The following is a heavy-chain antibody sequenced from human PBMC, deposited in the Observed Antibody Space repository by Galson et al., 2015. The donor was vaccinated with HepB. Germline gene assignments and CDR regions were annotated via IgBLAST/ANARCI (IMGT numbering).Heavy chain of an antibody. CDR3: TRDNGGWFDY. Sequence: SLRLSCAASGFTFRSYWMHWVRHGPGKGLVWVSRVNTDGSSTNYADSVKGRFTISRDNTKNTLYLQMNSLRAEDTAVYYCTRDNGGWFDYWGQGTPVTVSS. D-gene: IGHD6-19*01. J-gene: IGHJ4*02. CDR1: GFTFRSYW. V-gene: IGHV3-74*01. CDR2: VNTDGSST.